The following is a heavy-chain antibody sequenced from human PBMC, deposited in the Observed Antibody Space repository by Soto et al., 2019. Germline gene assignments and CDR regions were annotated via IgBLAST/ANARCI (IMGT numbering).Heavy chain of an antibody. J-gene: IGHJ6*02. V-gene: IGHV1-69*02. Sequence: QVQLVQSGAEVKKPGSSVKVSCKASGGTFSSYTISWVRQAPGQGLEWMGRIIPILGIANYAQKFQGRVTIPADKSTSTAYMELSSLRSEDTAVYYCGGEAPYYYGMDVWGQGTTVTVSS. CDR2: IIPILGIA. D-gene: IGHD3-16*01. CDR1: GGTFSSYT. CDR3: GGEAPYYYGMDV.